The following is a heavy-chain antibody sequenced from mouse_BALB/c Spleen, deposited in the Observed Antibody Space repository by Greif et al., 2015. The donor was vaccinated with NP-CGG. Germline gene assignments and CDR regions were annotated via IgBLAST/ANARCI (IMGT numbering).Heavy chain of an antibody. J-gene: IGHJ3*01. CDR1: GYTFTSYW. CDR2: IYPSDSYT. CDR3: TRSNYDYDGGAWFAY. D-gene: IGHD2-4*01. V-gene: IGHV1-69*02. Sequence: VQLQQSGAELVRPGASVKLSCKASGYTFTSYWINWVKQRPGQGLEWIGNIYPSDSYTNYNQKFKDKATLTVDKSSSTAYMQLSSPTSEDSAVYYCTRSNYDYDGGAWFAYWGQGTLVTVSA.